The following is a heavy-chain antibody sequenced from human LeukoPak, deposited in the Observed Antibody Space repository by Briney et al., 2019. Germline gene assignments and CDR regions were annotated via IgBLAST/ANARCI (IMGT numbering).Heavy chain of an antibody. CDR3: ARDVSSSSDY. Sequence: GASVKVSCKASGGTFSNYAISWVRQAPGQGLEWMGGIIPIFGTANYAQKFQGRVTITRDTSASTAYMEVSSLRSEDTAVYYCARDVSSSSDYWGQGTLVTVSS. V-gene: IGHV1-69*05. J-gene: IGHJ4*02. CDR2: IIPIFGTA. D-gene: IGHD6-6*01. CDR1: GGTFSNYA.